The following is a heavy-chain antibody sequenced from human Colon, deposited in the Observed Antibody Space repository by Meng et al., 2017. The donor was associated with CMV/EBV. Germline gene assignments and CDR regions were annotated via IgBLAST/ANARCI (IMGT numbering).Heavy chain of an antibody. CDR1: GFTFSKYS. V-gene: IGHV3-21*01. CDR3: ARDSQEFTITNWLDP. Sequence: ETLSLTCAASGFTFSKYSINWVRQAPGKGLEWVSSISSSSSYIYYADSVKGRFTISRDNAKNSLYLQMNSLRAEDTAVYYCARDSQEFTITNWLDPWGQGTPVTVSS. D-gene: IGHD3-10*01. CDR2: ISSSSSYI. J-gene: IGHJ5*02.